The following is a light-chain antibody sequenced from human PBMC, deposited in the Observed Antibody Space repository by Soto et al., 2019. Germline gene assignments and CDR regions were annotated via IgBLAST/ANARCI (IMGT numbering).Light chain of an antibody. CDR3: QKDSNLQT. CDR1: QSVSSSY. Sequence: PGERVTLSCRASQSVSSSYLTWYQQKPGQAPRLLIYGASTRATGIPARFSGSGSGTDFTLTISSLQPEDFAVYYCQKDSNLQTFGQGTKLDIK. J-gene: IGKJ1*01. CDR2: GAS. V-gene: IGKV3D-7*01.